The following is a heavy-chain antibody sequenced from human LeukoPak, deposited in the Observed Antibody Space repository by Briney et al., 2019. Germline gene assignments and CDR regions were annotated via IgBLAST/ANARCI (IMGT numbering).Heavy chain of an antibody. CDR2: INAGAAGT. CDR3: AKESVTTRGWYGGFDY. V-gene: IGHV3-23*01. CDR1: GFSFSSYA. J-gene: IGHJ4*02. D-gene: IGHD6-19*01. Sequence: GGSLRLSCAASGFSFSSYAMSWVRQAPGKGLEWVAGINAGAAGTYYADSVKGRFTISRDNSKNTLYLQMNSLRAEDTAVYYCAKESVTTRGWYGGFDYWGQGTLVTVSS.